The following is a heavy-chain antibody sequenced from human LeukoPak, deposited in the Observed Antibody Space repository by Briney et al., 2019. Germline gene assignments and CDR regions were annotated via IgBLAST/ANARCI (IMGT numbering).Heavy chain of an antibody. CDR2: IYYSGST. V-gene: IGHV4-39*01. CDR3: ARHEYSGSYYGLSWFDP. CDR1: GGSISSSSYY. D-gene: IGHD1-26*01. J-gene: IGHJ5*02. Sequence: KPSETLSLTCTVSGGSISSSSYYWGWIRQPPGKGLDWIGSIYYSGSTYYNPSLKSRVTISVDTSKKQFSLKLSSVTAADTAVYYCARHEYSGSYYGLSWFDPWGQGTLVTVSS.